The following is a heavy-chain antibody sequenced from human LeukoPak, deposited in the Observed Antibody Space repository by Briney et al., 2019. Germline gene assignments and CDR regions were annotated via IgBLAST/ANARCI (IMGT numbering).Heavy chain of an antibody. D-gene: IGHD1-26*01. V-gene: IGHV3-21*01. Sequence: PSETLSLTCTVSGGSISSYYWSWIRQPPGKGLEWVSSISSSSSYKYYAGSVKGRFTISRDNAKNSLYLQMNGLRADDTAVYYCATGQNGVGANWFDPWGQGTLVTVSS. J-gene: IGHJ5*02. CDR1: GGSISSYY. CDR3: ATGQNGVGANWFDP. CDR2: ISSSSSYK.